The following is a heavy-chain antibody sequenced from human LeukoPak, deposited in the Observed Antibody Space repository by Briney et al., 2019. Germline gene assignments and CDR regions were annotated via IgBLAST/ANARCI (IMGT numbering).Heavy chain of an antibody. Sequence: ASVKVSCKASGYSFIDYYMHWVRQAPGQGLEWLGWINPNSGGTNYAQKFQGRVTMTRDTSITTAYMELNRLRSDDTAVYYCARGGASYDGSDYSPYVRGRGTLVTVSS. CDR3: ARGGASYDGSDYSPYV. CDR1: GYSFIDYY. CDR2: INPNSGGT. D-gene: IGHD3-22*01. V-gene: IGHV1-2*02. J-gene: IGHJ4*02.